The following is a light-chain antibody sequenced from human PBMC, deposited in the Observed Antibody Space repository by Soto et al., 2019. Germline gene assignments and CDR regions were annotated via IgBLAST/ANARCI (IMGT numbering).Light chain of an antibody. J-gene: IGKJ3*01. CDR3: QQSYSTPR. Sequence: DIQMTQSPSSLSASVGDRVTITCRASQSISSYLNWYQQKPGKAPKLLIYAASSLQSGVPSRFSGSGSGTDFTLTISTLQPEDFAIYYCQQSYSTPRFGPGTKVDIK. CDR1: QSISSY. V-gene: IGKV1-39*01. CDR2: AAS.